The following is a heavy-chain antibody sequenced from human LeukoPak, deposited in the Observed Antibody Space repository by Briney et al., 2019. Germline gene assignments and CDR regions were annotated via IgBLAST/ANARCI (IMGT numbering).Heavy chain of an antibody. Sequence: GASLQISCQGSGYSFTSYWISWVRQLPGKGLEWMGRIDPSDSYTNYSPSFQGHVTISADKSISTAYLQWSSLKASDTAMYYCAKQPFSATNFAGMDVWGKGTTVTVSS. CDR2: IDPSDSYT. J-gene: IGHJ6*04. D-gene: IGHD5-24*01. CDR3: AKQPFSATNFAGMDV. V-gene: IGHV5-10-1*01. CDR1: GYSFTSYW.